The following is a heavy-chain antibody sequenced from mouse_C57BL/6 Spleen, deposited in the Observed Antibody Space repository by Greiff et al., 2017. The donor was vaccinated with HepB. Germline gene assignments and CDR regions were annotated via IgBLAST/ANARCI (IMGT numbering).Heavy chain of an antibody. J-gene: IGHJ2*01. V-gene: IGHV5-4*01. Sequence: EVQVVESGGGLVKPGGSLKLSCAASGFTFSSYAMSWVRQTPEKRLEWVATISDGGSYTYYPDNVKGRFTISRDNAKNNLYLQMSHLKSEDTAMYYCARGEFGGQSDYWGQGTTLTVSS. CDR3: ARGEFGGQSDY. CDR2: ISDGGSYT. CDR1: GFTFSSYA.